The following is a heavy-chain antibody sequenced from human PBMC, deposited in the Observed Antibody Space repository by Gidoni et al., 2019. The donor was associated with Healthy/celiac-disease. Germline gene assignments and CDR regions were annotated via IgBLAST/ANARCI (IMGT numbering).Heavy chain of an antibody. Sequence: QVQLQESGPGLVKPSETLSLTCAVSGYSISSGYYWGWIRQPPGKGLEWIGSIYHSGSTYYNPSLKSRVTISVDTSKNQFSLKLSSVTAADTAVYYCARGGEQLVDWYFDLWGRGTLVTVSS. D-gene: IGHD6-6*01. CDR1: GYSISSGYY. CDR3: ARGGEQLVDWYFDL. CDR2: IYHSGST. V-gene: IGHV4-38-2*01. J-gene: IGHJ2*01.